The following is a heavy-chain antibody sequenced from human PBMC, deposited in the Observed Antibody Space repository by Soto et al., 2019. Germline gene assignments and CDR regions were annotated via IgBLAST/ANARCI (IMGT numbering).Heavy chain of an antibody. D-gene: IGHD2-15*01. Sequence: GGSPRLSCAASGFSFSGSDMHWVRQGSGEGVEWVGRIKTKAESYATALAASVKGRFSLSRDDSKNTAYLEMNSLKTEDTAVYYCTRRDCSGGDCYSDFDYWGQGALVTVSS. CDR3: TRRDCSGGDCYSDFDY. CDR1: GFSFSGSD. CDR2: IKTKAESYAT. J-gene: IGHJ4*02. V-gene: IGHV3-73*01.